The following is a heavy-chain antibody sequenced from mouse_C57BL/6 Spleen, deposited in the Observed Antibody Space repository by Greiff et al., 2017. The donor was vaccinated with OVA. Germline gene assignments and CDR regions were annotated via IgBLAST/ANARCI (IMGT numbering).Heavy chain of an antibody. D-gene: IGHD1-1*01. CDR3: ARGIYYGSSYGYFDV. Sequence: EVQRVESGPELVKPGASVKISCKASGYSFTDYNMNWVKQSNGKSLEWIGVINPNYGTTSYNQKFKGKATLTVDQSSSTAYMQLNSLTSEDSAVYYCARGIYYGSSYGYFDVWGTGTTVTVSS. J-gene: IGHJ1*03. V-gene: IGHV1-39*01. CDR1: GYSFTDYN. CDR2: INPNYGTT.